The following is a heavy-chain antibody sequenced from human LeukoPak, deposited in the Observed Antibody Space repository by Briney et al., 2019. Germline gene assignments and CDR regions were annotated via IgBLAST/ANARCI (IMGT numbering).Heavy chain of an antibody. CDR1: GFTFSSYA. CDR3: ARDQTYYYDSSGYLFDY. V-gene: IGHV3-30*04. CDR2: ISYDGSNK. J-gene: IGHJ4*02. D-gene: IGHD3-22*01. Sequence: QPGGSLRLSCAASGFTFSSYAMHWVRQAPGKGLEWMAVISYDGSNKYYADSVKGRFTISRDNSKNTLYLQMNSLRAEDTAVYYCARDQTYYYDSSGYLFDYWGQGTLVTVSS.